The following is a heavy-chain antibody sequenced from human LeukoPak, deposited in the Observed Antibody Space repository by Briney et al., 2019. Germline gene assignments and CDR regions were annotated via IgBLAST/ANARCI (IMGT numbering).Heavy chain of an antibody. D-gene: IGHD1-26*01. J-gene: IGHJ4*02. CDR2: ISSSRSDT. V-gene: IGHV3-11*05. Sequence: KPSETLSLTCAVYGGSFSGYYWSWIRQAPGKGLEWVSYISSSRSDTKYADSVKGRFTISRDNAKNSLYLQMNSLRAEDTAVYYCARDRLWEVGATPHFAYWGQGTLVTVSS. CDR3: ARDRLWEVGATPHFAY. CDR1: GGSFSGYY.